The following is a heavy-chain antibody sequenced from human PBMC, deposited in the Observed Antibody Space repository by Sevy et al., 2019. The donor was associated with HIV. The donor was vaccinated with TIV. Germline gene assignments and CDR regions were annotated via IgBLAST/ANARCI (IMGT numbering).Heavy chain of an antibody. J-gene: IGHJ4*01. CDR2: VSQSGSA. CDR3: ARGPLFSPEYCSGGTCPTIDF. D-gene: IGHD2-15*01. CDR1: GVSFSDYY. Sequence: SKTLSLTCAVSGVSFSDYYWAWIRQAPGKGLEWIGEVSQSGSAKYNPSLRSRVIMSLDTSKNQVSLKLTSVTAADTAIYYCARGPLFSPEYCSGGTCPTIDFWSQGTLVTVSS. V-gene: IGHV4-34*01.